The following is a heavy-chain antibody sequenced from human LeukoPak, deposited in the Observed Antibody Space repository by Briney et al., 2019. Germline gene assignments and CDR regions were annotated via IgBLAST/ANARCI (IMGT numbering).Heavy chain of an antibody. CDR1: GGSFSGYY. D-gene: IGHD6-25*01. J-gene: IGHJ3*01. CDR3: ARQLRRAALI. Sequence: SETLSLTCAVYGGSFSGYYWSWIRQPPGKGLEWIGEINHSGSTNYNPSLKSRVTISVDTSKNQFSLKLSSVTAADTAVYYCARQLRRAALIWGQGTMVTVSS. V-gene: IGHV4-34*01. CDR2: INHSGST.